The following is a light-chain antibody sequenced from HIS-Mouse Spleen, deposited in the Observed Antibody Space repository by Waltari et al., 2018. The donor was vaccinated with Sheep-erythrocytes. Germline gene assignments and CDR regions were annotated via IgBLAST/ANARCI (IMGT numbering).Light chain of an antibody. V-gene: IGKV1-5*03. J-gene: IGKJ4*01. CDR2: KAS. CDR3: QQYNSYSPLT. Sequence: DIQMTQSPSTLSASVGDIVTITCRASQSISSWLAWYQQKPGKAPKLLIYKASSLESGVPSRFSGSGSGTEFTLTISSLQTDDFATYYCQQYNSYSPLTFGGGTKVEIK. CDR1: QSISSW.